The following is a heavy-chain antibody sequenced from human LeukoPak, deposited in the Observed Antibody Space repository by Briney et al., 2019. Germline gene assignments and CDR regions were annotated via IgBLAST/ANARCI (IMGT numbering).Heavy chain of an antibody. J-gene: IGHJ5*02. Sequence: PSETLSLTCTVPGGSISSSSYYWGWISQPPGKGLEWIVSIYYSGSTYYNPSLKSRVTISVDTSKNQFSLKLSSVTAADTAVYYCARAPLWFGNNWFDPWGQGTLVTVSS. CDR2: IYYSGST. CDR1: GGSISSSSYY. CDR3: ARAPLWFGNNWFDP. D-gene: IGHD3-10*01. V-gene: IGHV4-39*01.